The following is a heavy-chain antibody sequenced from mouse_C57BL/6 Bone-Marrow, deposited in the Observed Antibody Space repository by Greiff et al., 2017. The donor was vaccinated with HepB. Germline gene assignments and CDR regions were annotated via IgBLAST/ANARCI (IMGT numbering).Heavy chain of an antibody. CDR3: ARYYGSSPPWFAY. J-gene: IGHJ3*01. D-gene: IGHD1-1*01. V-gene: IGHV1-81*01. Sequence: VQLQQSGAELARPGASVKLSCKASGYTFTSYGISWVKQRTGQGLEWIGEIYPRSGNTYYNEKFKGKATLTADKSSSTAYMGLRSLTSEDSAVYFCARYYGSSPPWFAYWGQGTLVTVSA. CDR2: IYPRSGNT. CDR1: GYTFTSYG.